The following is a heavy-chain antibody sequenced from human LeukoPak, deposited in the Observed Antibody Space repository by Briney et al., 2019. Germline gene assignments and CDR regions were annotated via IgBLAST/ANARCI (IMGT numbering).Heavy chain of an antibody. Sequence: GGSLRLSCAASGFTFNSNAMTWVRQAPGKGLDWVSTISATGGGTVYADSVEGRFTISRNNPDNTMLLQMNSLRADDTDVYYCANDRDNRPSRRSPFDSWGQGILVTVSS. CDR3: ANDRDNRPSRRSPFDS. V-gene: IGHV3-23*01. J-gene: IGHJ4*02. CDR1: GFTFNSNA. CDR2: ISATGGGT. D-gene: IGHD6-6*01.